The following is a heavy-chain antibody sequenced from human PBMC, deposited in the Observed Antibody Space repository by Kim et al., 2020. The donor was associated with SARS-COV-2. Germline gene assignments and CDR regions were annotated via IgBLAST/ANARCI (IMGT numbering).Heavy chain of an antibody. CDR3: ARPSYDSSGYYFDY. CDR1: GGSISSSNW. V-gene: IGHV4-4*02. CDR2: IYHSGST. D-gene: IGHD3-22*01. Sequence: SETLSLTCAVSGGSISSSNWWSWVRQPPGKGLEWIGEIYHSGSTNYNPSLKSRVTISVDKSKNQFSLKLSSVTAADTAVYYCARPSYDSSGYYFDYWGQGTLVTVSS. J-gene: IGHJ4*02.